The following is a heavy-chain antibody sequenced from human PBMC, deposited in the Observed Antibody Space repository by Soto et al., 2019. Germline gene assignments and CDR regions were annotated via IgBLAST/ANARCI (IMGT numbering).Heavy chain of an antibody. CDR1: GGAMSGSNW. J-gene: IGHJ4*02. V-gene: IGHV4-4*02. Sequence: QVHLQESGPGLVKSSGTPSLTCTVTGGAMSGSNWWNWVRQSPGKGLEWIGEAHHSGRTNYNPSLKSRVTISVDKSKNHFSLNLSSVTAADTAVYYCARSEATGLDYWGQGTLVTVSS. CDR3: ARSEATGLDY. CDR2: AHHSGRT. D-gene: IGHD1-26*01.